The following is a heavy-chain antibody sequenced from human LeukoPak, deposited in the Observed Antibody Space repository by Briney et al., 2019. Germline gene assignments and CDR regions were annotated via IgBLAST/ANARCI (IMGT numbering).Heavy chain of an antibody. CDR2: INPNSGGT. CDR3: ARASLGGWRAFDI. D-gene: IGHD2-15*01. V-gene: IGHV1-2*02. CDR1: GFTFSSYG. J-gene: IGHJ3*02. Sequence: GGSLRLSCAASGFTFSSYGMHWVRQAPGQGLEWMGWINPNSGGTNYAQKFQGRVTMTRDTSISTAYMELSRLRSDDTAVYYCARASLGGWRAFDIWGQGTMVTVSS.